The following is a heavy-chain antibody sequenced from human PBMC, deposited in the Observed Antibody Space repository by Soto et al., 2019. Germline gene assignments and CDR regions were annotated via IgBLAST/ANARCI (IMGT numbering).Heavy chain of an antibody. Sequence: PGSSLRLSCAASGFTFSDYYMSWIRQAPGKGLEWVSYISSSGSTMYYADSVKGRFTISRDNAKNSLYLQMYSLRAEDTAVYYCSRVLGVKGYDDTFDYWGQGTLVTV. CDR3: SRVLGVKGYDDTFDY. CDR1: GFTFSDYY. V-gene: IGHV3-11*01. J-gene: IGHJ4*02. CDR2: ISSSGSTM. D-gene: IGHD5-12*01.